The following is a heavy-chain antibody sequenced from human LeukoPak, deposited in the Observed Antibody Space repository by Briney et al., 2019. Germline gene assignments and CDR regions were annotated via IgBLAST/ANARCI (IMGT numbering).Heavy chain of an antibody. CDR2: IKQDGSEK. J-gene: IGHJ4*02. Sequence: AGGSLRLCCAASGFTFSSYWMSWVRQATGKGLEWVANIKQDGSEKYYVDSVKGRFTITRDNAKNSLYLQMNSLRAEDTAVYYCARSRVRPYFDYWGQGTLVTVSS. CDR1: GFTFSSYW. V-gene: IGHV3-7*01. CDR3: ARSRVRPYFDY. D-gene: IGHD1-1*01.